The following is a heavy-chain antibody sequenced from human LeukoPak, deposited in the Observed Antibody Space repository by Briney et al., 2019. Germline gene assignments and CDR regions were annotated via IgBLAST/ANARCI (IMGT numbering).Heavy chain of an antibody. CDR2: IYYSGST. D-gene: IGHD3-10*01. CDR3: ARVVRGVIMTPPYYLYYYMDV. J-gene: IGHJ6*03. CDR1: GGSISSSSYY. V-gene: IGHV4-39*01. Sequence: PSETLSLTCTVSGGSISSSSYYWGWIRQPPGKGLEWIGSIYYSGSTYYNPSPKSRVTISVDTSKNQFSLNLSSVTAADTAVYYCARVVRGVIMTPPYYLYYYMDVWGKGTTVTVSS.